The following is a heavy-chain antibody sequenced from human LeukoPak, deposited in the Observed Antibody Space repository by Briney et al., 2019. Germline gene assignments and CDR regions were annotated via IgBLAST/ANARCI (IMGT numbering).Heavy chain of an antibody. CDR1: GFTFGDYA. J-gene: IGHJ4*02. Sequence: GRSLRLSCSASGFTFGDYAVTWVRQAPGKGLDWVGFIRSKAYGGTTEYDASVSGRFTISRDDSKSIAYLQMNSLKIEDTAVYYCTRDFGDYKGDYWGQGTLVSVSS. V-gene: IGHV3-49*04. D-gene: IGHD4-17*01. CDR2: IRSKAYGGTT. CDR3: TRDFGDYKGDY.